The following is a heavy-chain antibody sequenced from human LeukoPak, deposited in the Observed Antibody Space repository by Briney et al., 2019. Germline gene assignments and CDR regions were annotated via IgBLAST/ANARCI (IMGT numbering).Heavy chain of an antibody. D-gene: IGHD3-3*01. V-gene: IGHV3-48*01. CDR3: TRGLGGSGYGSPLFY. J-gene: IGHJ4*02. CDR1: GFTFSTCS. CDR2: ISSSGVTI. Sequence: GGSLRLSCAASGFTFSTCSMNWVRQAPGKGLEWVSYISSSGVTIYYADSVKGRLTISRDNAKNSLYLQMNSLKTEDTAVYYCTRGLGGSGYGSPLFYWGQGTLVTVSS.